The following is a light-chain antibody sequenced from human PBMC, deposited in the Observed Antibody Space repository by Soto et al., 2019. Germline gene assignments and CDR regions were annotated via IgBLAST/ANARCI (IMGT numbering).Light chain of an antibody. CDR3: QQYNTYSLLT. Sequence: DIQMTQSPSTLSASVGDRVTITCRASQSISSWLAWYQQKPGKAPKLLIYDASSLESGVPSRFSGSGSGTVFTLTISSLQPDDFATYYCQQYNTYSLLTFGGGTKVEIK. J-gene: IGKJ4*01. CDR2: DAS. V-gene: IGKV1-5*01. CDR1: QSISSW.